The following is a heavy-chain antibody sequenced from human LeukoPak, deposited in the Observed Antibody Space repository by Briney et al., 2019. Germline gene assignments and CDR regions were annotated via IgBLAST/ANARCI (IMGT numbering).Heavy chain of an antibody. Sequence: GGSLRLSCAASGSTFSSYAMHWVRQAPGKGLEWVAVISYDGSNKYYADSVKGRFTISRDNSKNTLYLQMNSLRAEDTAVYYCARDGGYGDFILGMDVWGQGTTVTVSS. J-gene: IGHJ6*02. CDR2: ISYDGSNK. D-gene: IGHD4-17*01. CDR3: ARDGGYGDFILGMDV. CDR1: GSTFSSYA. V-gene: IGHV3-30-3*01.